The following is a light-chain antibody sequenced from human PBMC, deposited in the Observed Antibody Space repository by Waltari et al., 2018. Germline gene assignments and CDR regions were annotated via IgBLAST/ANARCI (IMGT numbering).Light chain of an antibody. CDR2: ATS. Sequence: TQSPSSLSASVGDRVTITCRASQSISGYLNWYQQKPGKAPKVLIYATSSLQSRVPSRFSGSGSGTDFTLTITSLQPEDFATYYCQQSYRTPPLTFGGGTKVEIK. J-gene: IGKJ4*01. CDR3: QQSYRTPPLT. V-gene: IGKV1-39*01. CDR1: QSISGY.